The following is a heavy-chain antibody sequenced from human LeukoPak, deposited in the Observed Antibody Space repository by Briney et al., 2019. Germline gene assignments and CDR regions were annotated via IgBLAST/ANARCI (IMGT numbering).Heavy chain of an antibody. Sequence: SETLSLTSTVSXGSISGYSWNWIRQPPGKGLEWIGHIYYSGSTNYNPSLKSRVTISLDKSKNQFSLKLSSVTAADTAVYYCASDNYYGSGRGSNVWGQGTTVTVSS. D-gene: IGHD3-10*01. CDR3: ASDNYYGSGRGSNV. CDR2: IYYSGST. CDR1: XGSISGYS. V-gene: IGHV4-59*12. J-gene: IGHJ6*02.